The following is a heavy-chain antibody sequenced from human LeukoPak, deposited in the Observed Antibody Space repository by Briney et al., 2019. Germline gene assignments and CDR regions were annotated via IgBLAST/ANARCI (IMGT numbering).Heavy chain of an antibody. J-gene: IGHJ3*02. D-gene: IGHD3-22*01. Sequence: GGSLRLSCAASGFTFSSYSMNWVRQAPGKGLEWVSAISGSGGSTYYADSVKGRFIISRDNSKNTLYLQMNSLRAEDTAVYYCANDGAYYDSSTDAFDIWGQGTMVTVSS. CDR2: ISGSGGST. CDR3: ANDGAYYDSSTDAFDI. CDR1: GFTFSSYS. V-gene: IGHV3-23*01.